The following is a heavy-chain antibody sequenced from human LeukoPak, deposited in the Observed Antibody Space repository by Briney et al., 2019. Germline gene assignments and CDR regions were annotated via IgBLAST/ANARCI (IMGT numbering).Heavy chain of an antibody. CDR3: ANLPL. V-gene: IGHV3-23*01. CDR2: GDATST. J-gene: IGHJ4*02. CDR1: GFTFSSFA. Sequence: GGSLRLSCAASGFTFSSFAMSGDATSTYYADSVKGRFTISRDNSKNTLYLQMNSLRPEDAAVYYCANLPLWGQGTLVTVSS.